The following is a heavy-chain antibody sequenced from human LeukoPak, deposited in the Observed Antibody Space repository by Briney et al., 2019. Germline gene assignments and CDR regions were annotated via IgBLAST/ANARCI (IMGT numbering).Heavy chain of an antibody. D-gene: IGHD3-22*01. J-gene: IGHJ4*02. CDR2: INPNSGGT. CDR1: GYTFTGYY. CDR3: ATDAYYYDSSGYSTSVHYFDY. V-gene: IGHV1-2*06. Sequence: ASVKVSCKASGYTFTGYYMHWVRQAPGQGLEWMRRINPNSGGTNYAQKFQGRVTMTRDTSISTAYMELSRLRSDDTAVYYCATDAYYYDSSGYSTSVHYFDYWGQGTLVTVSS.